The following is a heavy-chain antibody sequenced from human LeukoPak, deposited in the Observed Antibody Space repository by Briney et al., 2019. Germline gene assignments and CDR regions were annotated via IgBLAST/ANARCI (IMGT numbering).Heavy chain of an antibody. CDR2: INAYNGNA. Sequence: ASVKVSCKASGYTFISYALSWVRQAPGQGLEWMGWINAYNGNANYAQILQGRVTMTTDTSTSTAYMELRSLRSDDTAVYYCARVGGSYYWDFDYWGQGTLVTVSS. J-gene: IGHJ4*02. V-gene: IGHV1-18*01. CDR3: ARVGGSYYWDFDY. CDR1: GYTFISYA. D-gene: IGHD1-26*01.